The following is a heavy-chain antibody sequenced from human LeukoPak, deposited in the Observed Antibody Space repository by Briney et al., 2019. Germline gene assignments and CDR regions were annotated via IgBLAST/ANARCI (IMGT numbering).Heavy chain of an antibody. J-gene: IGHJ5*02. Sequence: ASVKVSCKASGDTFTSYDINWVRQATGQGLEWMGWMNPNSGNTGYAQKFQGRVTMTRSTSISTAYMELSSLRSEDTAVYYCARGCRWGGRLWFGEYRCELGTGTFDPWGQGTLVTVSS. D-gene: IGHD3-10*01. CDR3: ARGCRWGGRLWFGEYRCELGTGTFDP. V-gene: IGHV1-8*01. CDR2: MNPNSGNT. CDR1: GDTFTSYD.